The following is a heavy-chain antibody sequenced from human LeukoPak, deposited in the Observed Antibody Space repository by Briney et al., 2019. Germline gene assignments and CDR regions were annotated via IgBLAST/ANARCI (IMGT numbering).Heavy chain of an antibody. D-gene: IGHD2-21*02. CDR1: GGSISSSKW. CDR3: AGAHCGGDCYSGRAFDI. J-gene: IGHJ3*02. CDR2: IYHSGST. Sequence: SGTLSLTCAVSGGSISSSKWWTWVRQPPGKGLEWIGEIYHSGSTNYKPSLKSRVTISVDKSKNQFSLKLSSVTAADTAVYYCAGAHCGGDCYSGRAFDIWGQGTMVTVSS. V-gene: IGHV4-4*02.